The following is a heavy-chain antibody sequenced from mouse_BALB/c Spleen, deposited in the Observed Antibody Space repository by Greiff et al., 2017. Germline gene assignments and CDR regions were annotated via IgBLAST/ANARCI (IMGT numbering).Heavy chain of an antibody. Sequence: QVQLQQSGPELVKPGASVKISCKASGYAFSSSWMNWVKQRPGQGLEWIGRIYPGDGDTNYNGKFKGKATLTADKSSSTAYMQLSSLTSVDSAVYFCARSNSLLRPLDYWGQGTTLTVSS. V-gene: IGHV1-82*01. J-gene: IGHJ2*01. CDR3: ARSNSLLRPLDY. D-gene: IGHD1-2*01. CDR2: IYPGDGDT. CDR1: GYAFSSSW.